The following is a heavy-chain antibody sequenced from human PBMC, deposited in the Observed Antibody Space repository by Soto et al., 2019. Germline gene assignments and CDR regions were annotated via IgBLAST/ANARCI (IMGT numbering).Heavy chain of an antibody. J-gene: IGHJ4*02. Sequence: ASVKVSCKASGGTFSSYAISWVRQAPGQGLEWMGGIIPIFGTANYAQKFQGRVTITADESTSTAYMELSSLRSEDTAVYYCARGDITMIVIGEYYFDYWGQGTLVTVSS. CDR3: ARGDITMIVIGEYYFDY. V-gene: IGHV1-69*13. D-gene: IGHD3-22*01. CDR2: IIPIFGTA. CDR1: GGTFSSYA.